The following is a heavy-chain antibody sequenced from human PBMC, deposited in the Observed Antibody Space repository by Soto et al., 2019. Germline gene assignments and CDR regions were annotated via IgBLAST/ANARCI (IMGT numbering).Heavy chain of an antibody. V-gene: IGHV3-74*01. CDR2: INSDGSST. CDR3: ARSGYCSGTSCRGAFDI. CDR1: GFTFSSYW. Sequence: GGSLRLSCAASGFTFSSYWMHWVRQAPGKGLVWVSRINSDGSSTSYADSVKGRFTISRDNAKNTLYLQMNSLRAEDTAEYYCARSGYCSGTSCRGAFDIWGQGTMVTVSS. J-gene: IGHJ3*02. D-gene: IGHD2-2*01.